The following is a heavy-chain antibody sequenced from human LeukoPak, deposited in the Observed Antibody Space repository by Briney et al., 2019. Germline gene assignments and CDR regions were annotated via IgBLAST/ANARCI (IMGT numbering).Heavy chain of an antibody. V-gene: IGHV5-51*01. CDR2: IYPGDSDT. Sequence: NRGESLQISCQGSGSSFTSYWIGWVRQMPGKGLEWMGIIYPGDSDTRYSPSFQGQVTISADKSISTAYLEWSSLKASDTAMYYCAIWSGYRRGLGYWGQGTLVTVSS. CDR1: GSSFTSYW. CDR3: AIWSGYRRGLGY. D-gene: IGHD5-24*01. J-gene: IGHJ4*02.